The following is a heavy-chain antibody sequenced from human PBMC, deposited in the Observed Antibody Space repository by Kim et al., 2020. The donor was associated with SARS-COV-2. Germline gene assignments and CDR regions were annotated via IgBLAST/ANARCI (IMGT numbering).Heavy chain of an antibody. Sequence: GGSLRLSCATSGFIFTNYYITWVRQAPGKGLEWVAYIGTDDDTTYYADSVKGRFTISRDYSKKSVNHEMNSLTDEDTAIYFCARAVRLDNWGPGTRVAVS. CDR3: ARAVRLDN. CDR2: IGTDDDTT. J-gene: IGHJ4*02. V-gene: IGHV3-11*01. CDR1: GFIFTNYY.